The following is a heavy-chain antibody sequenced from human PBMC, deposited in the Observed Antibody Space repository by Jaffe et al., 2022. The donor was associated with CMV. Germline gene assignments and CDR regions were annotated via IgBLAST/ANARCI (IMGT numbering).Heavy chain of an antibody. CDR1: GGSLNSYYY. D-gene: IGHD2-2*02. J-gene: IGHJ6*03. CDR2: MYYSGGT. V-gene: IGHV4-59*01. Sequence: QVRLQESGPGLVKPSETLSLTCTVSGGSLNSYYYWTWVRQPPGKGLEWVGLMYYSGGTNYNRSLKSRVSMSLNTSKNQFSLNLISVTAADTAVYYCARAITGAAIAYYYYMDVWGKGTTVTVSS. CDR3: ARAITGAAIAYYYYMDV.